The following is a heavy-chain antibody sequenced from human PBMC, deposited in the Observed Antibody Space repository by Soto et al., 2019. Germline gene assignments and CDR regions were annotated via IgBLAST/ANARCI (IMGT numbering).Heavy chain of an antibody. V-gene: IGHV3-21*01. D-gene: IGHD5-12*01. CDR2: ISSSSSYI. J-gene: IGHJ4*02. CDR1: GFTFSSYS. CDR3: ARPSPSVAPINVFDY. Sequence: EVQLVESGGGLVKPGGSLRLSCAASGFTFSSYSMNWVRQAPGKGLEWVSSISSSSSYIYYADSVKGRFTISRDNAKNSLYLQMNSLRAEDRTVYYCARPSPSVAPINVFDYWGQGTLVTVSS.